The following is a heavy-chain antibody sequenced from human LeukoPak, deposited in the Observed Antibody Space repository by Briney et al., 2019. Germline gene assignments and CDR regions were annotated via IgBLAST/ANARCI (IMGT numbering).Heavy chain of an antibody. CDR1: GFTFSSHW. V-gene: IGHV3-74*01. J-gene: IGHJ4*02. CDR2: INPAGSDT. D-gene: IGHD6-13*01. CDR3: ARETTGAGTARPFDY. Sequence: GGSLRLSCAASGFTFSSHWMHWVRQAPGKGLEWVSRINPAGSDTRYADSVKGRFTISRDNAKNTLYLQMNSLRGEDTAVYYCARETTGAGTARPFDYWGQGTLVTVSS.